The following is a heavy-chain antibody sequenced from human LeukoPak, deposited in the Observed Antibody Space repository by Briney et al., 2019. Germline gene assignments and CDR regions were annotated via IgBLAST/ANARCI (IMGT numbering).Heavy chain of an antibody. Sequence: GGSLRLSCAASGFTVSSNYMSWVRQAPGKGLEWVSVIYSGGSTYYADSVKGRFTISRDNAKNSLYLQMNSLRAEDTALYYCAKGDYGDYDRSGSDYWGQGTLVTVSS. CDR2: IYSGGST. D-gene: IGHD4-17*01. V-gene: IGHV3-53*05. CDR3: AKGDYGDYDRSGSDY. J-gene: IGHJ4*02. CDR1: GFTVSSNY.